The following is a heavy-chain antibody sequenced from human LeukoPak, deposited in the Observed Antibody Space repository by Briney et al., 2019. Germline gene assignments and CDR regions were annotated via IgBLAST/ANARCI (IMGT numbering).Heavy chain of an antibody. CDR2: INPNSGAT. V-gene: IGHV1-2*02. J-gene: IGHJ4*02. D-gene: IGHD1-26*01. CDR1: GYTFTNYY. CDR3: ARGRYVGELVGYFDY. Sequence: ASLKVSCKASGYTFTNYYMHWVRHAPGQGLEWMGWINPNSGATNYAQKFQGRVTMTRDTSISTVYMELSRLRSDDTAIFYCARGRYVGELVGYFDYWGQGTLVTVSS.